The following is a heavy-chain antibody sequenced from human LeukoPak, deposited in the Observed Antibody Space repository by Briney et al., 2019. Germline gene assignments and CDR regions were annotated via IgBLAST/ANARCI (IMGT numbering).Heavy chain of an antibody. V-gene: IGHV1-69*13. CDR1: GGTFSSYA. J-gene: IGHJ4*02. D-gene: IGHD3-9*01. CDR3: ARDGRRGEDYDILTGYYAFDY. CDR2: IIPIFGTA. Sequence: SVKVSCKASGGTFSSYAISWVRQAPGQGLEWMGGIIPIFGTANYAQKFQGRVMITADESTSTAYMELSSLRSEDTAVYYCARDGRRGEDYDILTGYYAFDYWGQGTLVTVSS.